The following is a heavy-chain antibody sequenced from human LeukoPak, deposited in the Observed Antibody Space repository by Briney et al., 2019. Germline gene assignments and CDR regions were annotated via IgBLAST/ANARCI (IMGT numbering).Heavy chain of an antibody. CDR1: GFTFSSYS. Sequence: GGSLRLSCAASGFTFSSYSMNWVRQAPGKGLEWVSSISSSSSYIYYADSVKGRFTISRDNAKNSLYLQMNSLRAEDTAVYYCARAEPYYYDSSGYYYGVGYWGQGTLVTVSS. J-gene: IGHJ4*02. V-gene: IGHV3-21*01. D-gene: IGHD3-22*01. CDR3: ARAEPYYYDSSGYYYGVGY. CDR2: ISSSSSYI.